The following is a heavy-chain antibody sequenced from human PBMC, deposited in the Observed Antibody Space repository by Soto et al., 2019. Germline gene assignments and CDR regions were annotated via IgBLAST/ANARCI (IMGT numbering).Heavy chain of an antibody. CDR2: INPSGGST. CDR1: GYTFTSYY. J-gene: IGHJ6*02. V-gene: IGHV1-46*01. CDR3: ARITVTTDYYYYYGMDV. D-gene: IGHD4-17*01. Sequence: ASVKVSCKASGYTFTSYYMHWVRQAPGQGLEWMGIINPSGGSTSYAQKFQGRVTMTRDTSTSTVYMELSSLRSEDTAVYYCARITVTTDYYYYYGMDVWGQGTTVTVSS.